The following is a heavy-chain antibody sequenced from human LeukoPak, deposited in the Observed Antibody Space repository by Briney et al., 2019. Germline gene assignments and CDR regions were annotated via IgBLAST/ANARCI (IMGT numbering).Heavy chain of an antibody. CDR3: TRDRSRAEDD. CDR1: GFTFSGHW. CDR2: INQGGSDK. V-gene: IGHV3-7*01. Sequence: RPGGPLRLSCAASGFTFSGHWMSWVRQAPGKGLEWVANINQGGSDKYYVDSVKGRFTISRDNANNLLYLQMNSLRGEDTAVYYCTRDRSRAEDDWGQGTLVTVSS. D-gene: IGHD1-14*01. J-gene: IGHJ4*02.